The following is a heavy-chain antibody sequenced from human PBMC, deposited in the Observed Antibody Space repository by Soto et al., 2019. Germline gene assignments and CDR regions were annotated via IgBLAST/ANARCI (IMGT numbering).Heavy chain of an antibody. D-gene: IGHD3-10*01. CDR2: IYYSGST. CDR1: GGSISSSSYY. J-gene: IGHJ4*02. V-gene: IGHV4-39*01. CDR3: SRHASSYYGSGSPLDY. Sequence: QLQLQESGPGLVKPSETLSLTCTVSGGSISSSSYYWGWIRQPPGKGLEWIGSIYYSGSTYYNPSLTGRVPISVDTSKNQFSLKLSSVTAADTAVYYCSRHASSYYGSGSPLDYWGQGTLVTVSS.